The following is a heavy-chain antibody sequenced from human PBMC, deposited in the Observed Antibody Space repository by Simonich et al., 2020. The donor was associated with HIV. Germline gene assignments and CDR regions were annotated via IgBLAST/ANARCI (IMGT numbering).Heavy chain of an antibody. CDR2: INHSGST. Sequence: QVQLQQWGAALLKPSETLSLTCAVYGGSFSGYYWSWIRQPPGKGLEWFGEINHSGSTNYNPSLKSRVTISVDTSKNQFSLKLSSVTAADTAVYYCARGFYQRLYYFDYWGQGTLVTVSS. CDR3: ARGFYQRLYYFDY. J-gene: IGHJ4*02. V-gene: IGHV4-34*01. CDR1: GGSFSGYY. D-gene: IGHD2-2*01.